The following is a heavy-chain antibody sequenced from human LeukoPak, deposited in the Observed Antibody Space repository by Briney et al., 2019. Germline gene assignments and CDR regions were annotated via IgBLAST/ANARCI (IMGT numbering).Heavy chain of an antibody. J-gene: IGHJ4*02. CDR1: GYTFTSYY. CDR2: INPNSGGT. CDR3: ARGRGNSGSYYFDY. V-gene: IGHV1-2*06. D-gene: IGHD4-23*01. Sequence: ASVKVSCKASGYTFTSYYMHWVRQAPGQGLEWMGRINPNSGGTNYAQKFQGRVTMTRDTSISTAYMELSRLRSDDTAVYYCARGRGNSGSYYFDYWGQGTLVTVSS.